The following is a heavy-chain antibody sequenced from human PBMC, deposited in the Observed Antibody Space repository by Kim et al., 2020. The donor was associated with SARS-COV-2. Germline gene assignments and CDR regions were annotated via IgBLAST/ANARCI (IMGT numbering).Heavy chain of an antibody. CDR3: ATETGIVDKGYFDL. J-gene: IGHJ2*01. V-gene: IGHV1-24*01. D-gene: IGHD2-15*01. Sequence: AQKFQGRVTMTEDTSTDTAYMELSSLRSEDTAVYYCATETGIVDKGYFDLWGRGTLVTVSS.